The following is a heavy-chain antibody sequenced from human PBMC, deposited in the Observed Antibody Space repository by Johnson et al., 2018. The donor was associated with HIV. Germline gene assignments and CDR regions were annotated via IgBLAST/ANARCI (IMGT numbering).Heavy chain of an antibody. J-gene: IGHJ3*02. Sequence: VQLVESGGGLVQPGGSLRLSCAASGFTFSSYWMHWVRQAPGKGLVWVSRINSDGSSTSYADSVKGRFTISRDNANNTLYLQMNSLRADDTAVYYCAKDRNWGASGGFDIWGQGTMLTVSS. CDR1: GFTFSSYW. D-gene: IGHD7-27*01. CDR2: INSDGSST. V-gene: IGHV3-74*01. CDR3: AKDRNWGASGGFDI.